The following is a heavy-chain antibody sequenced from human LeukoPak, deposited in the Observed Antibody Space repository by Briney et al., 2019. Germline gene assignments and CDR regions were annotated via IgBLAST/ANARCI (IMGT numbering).Heavy chain of an antibody. D-gene: IGHD3-22*01. CDR2: IIPIFDTA. V-gene: IGHV1-69*13. J-gene: IGHJ4*02. CDR1: GGTFSSYA. CDR3: ARGPITTRSHFDH. Sequence: ASVKVSCKASGGTFSSYAISWVRQAPGQGLEWMGGIIPIFDTANYAQKFQGRVTITADESTSTAYMELSSLRSEDTAVYYCARGPITTRSHFDHWGQGTLVTVSS.